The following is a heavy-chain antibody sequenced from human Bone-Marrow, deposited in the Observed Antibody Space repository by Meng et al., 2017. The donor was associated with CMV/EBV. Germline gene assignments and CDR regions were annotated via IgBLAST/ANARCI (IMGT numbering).Heavy chain of an antibody. CDR1: GFTFDDYA. J-gene: IGHJ3*02. Sequence: GGSLRLSCAASGFTFDDYAMHWVRQAPEKGLEWVSGISWNSGSIGYADSVKGRFTISRDNAKNSLYLQMNSLRAEDTALYYCAAGKAFDACDIWGQGTMVTVAS. CDR3: AAGKAFDACDI. CDR2: ISWNSGSI. D-gene: IGHD1-14*01. V-gene: IGHV3-9*01.